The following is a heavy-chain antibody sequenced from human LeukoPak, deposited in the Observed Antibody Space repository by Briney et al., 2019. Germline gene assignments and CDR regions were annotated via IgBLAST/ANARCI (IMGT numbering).Heavy chain of an antibody. D-gene: IGHD3-22*01. V-gene: IGHV3-21*01. CDR1: GYTFSDFS. J-gene: IGHJ4*02. Sequence: GGSLRLSCAASGYTFSDFSVNWVRQAPGKGLEWVSSISVRSSYRYYADSVRGRFTISRDDARDSLFLRMNSLRAEDTAVYFCVRLRRNSDRSGYYYYYDYWGQGTLVTVSS. CDR3: VRLRRNSDRSGYYYYYDY. CDR2: ISVRSSYR.